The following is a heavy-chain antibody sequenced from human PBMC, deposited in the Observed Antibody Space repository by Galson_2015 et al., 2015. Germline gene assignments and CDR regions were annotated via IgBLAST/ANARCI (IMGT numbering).Heavy chain of an antibody. Sequence: SLRLSCAASGFTFSSYAMHWVRQAPGKGLEFVSGISSNGDSTYYAGAVKGRFTISRDNSKNTPYLQMGSLRSEDLAVYYCAKGGGSYGSFYAPDDYWGQGTLVTVSS. V-gene: IGHV3-64*02. J-gene: IGHJ4*02. CDR1: GFTFSSYA. CDR3: AKGGGSYGSFYAPDDY. CDR2: ISSNGDST. D-gene: IGHD3-16*01.